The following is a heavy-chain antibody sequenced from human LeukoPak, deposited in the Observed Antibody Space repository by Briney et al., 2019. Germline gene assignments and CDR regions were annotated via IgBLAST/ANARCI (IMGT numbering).Heavy chain of an antibody. V-gene: IGHV1-18*04. J-gene: IGHJ6*03. CDR2: ISVYNGNT. CDR3: AREGMVRGVIILPYYYYYMDV. D-gene: IGHD3-10*01. CDR1: GYTFTGYY. Sequence: WASVKVSCKASGYTFTGYYMNWVRQAPGQGLEWMAWISVYNGNTNYAQKLQGRVIMTTDTSTSTAYMELSSLRSEDTAVYYCAREGMVRGVIILPYYYYYMDVWGKGTTVTISS.